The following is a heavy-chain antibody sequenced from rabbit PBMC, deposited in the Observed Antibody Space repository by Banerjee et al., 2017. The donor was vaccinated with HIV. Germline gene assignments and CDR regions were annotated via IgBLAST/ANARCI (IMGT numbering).Heavy chain of an antibody. Sequence: QSLEESGGDLVKPGASLTLTCTASGFSFSSGYYMCWVRQAPGKGLEWIGCIYASGSAYTYYASWAKGRFTISKTSSTTVTLQMTSLTAADTATYFCARSASSPYYFGLWGQGTLVTVS. J-gene: IGHJ3*01. CDR3: ARSASSPYYFGL. CDR2: IYASGSAYT. D-gene: IGHD1-1*01. V-gene: IGHV1S40*01. CDR1: GFSFSSGYY.